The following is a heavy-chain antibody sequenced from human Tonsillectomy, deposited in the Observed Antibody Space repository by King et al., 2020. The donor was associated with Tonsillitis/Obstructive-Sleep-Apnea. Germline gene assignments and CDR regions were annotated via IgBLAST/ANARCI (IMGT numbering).Heavy chain of an antibody. J-gene: IGHJ4*02. Sequence: QLVQSGAEVKKPGSSVKVSCRASGGTFSSYGFSWVRQAPGQGLEWMGRVLPILGKTIYAQKFEGRVTITADKSTTTVYMELRSLTFEDTAVYYCATDDTPYNSGWMSYCEDWGLGTLITVSS. CDR1: GGTFSSYG. CDR3: ATDDTPYNSGWMSYCED. CDR2: VLPILGKT. V-gene: IGHV1-69*09. D-gene: IGHD6-19*01.